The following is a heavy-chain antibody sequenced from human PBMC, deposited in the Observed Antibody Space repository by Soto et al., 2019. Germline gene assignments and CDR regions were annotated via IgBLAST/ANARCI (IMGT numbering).Heavy chain of an antibody. CDR3: ARGLPGPRVPAARGGPYYFDY. D-gene: IGHD2-2*01. CDR1: GGSFSGHY. V-gene: IGHV4-34*01. J-gene: IGHJ4*02. Sequence: PSETLSLTSAVYGGSFSGHYWSWICQPPGKGLERSGEINHSGSTNYNPSLKSRVTISVDTSKNQFSLKLSSVTAADTAVYYCARGLPGPRVPAARGGPYYFDYWGQGTLVTVSS. CDR2: INHSGST.